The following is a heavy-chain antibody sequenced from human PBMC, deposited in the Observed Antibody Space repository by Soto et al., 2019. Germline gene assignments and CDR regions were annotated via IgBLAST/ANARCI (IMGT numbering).Heavy chain of an antibody. CDR3: ARGHSPLRYFDWPFF. CDR2: INHTGSS. V-gene: IGHV4-34*01. D-gene: IGHD3-9*01. J-gene: IGHJ4*02. Sequence: QVQLQQWGAGLLKPSETLSLACAVYGGSFSGYYWSWIRQPPGKGLEWIGEINHTGSSNYNPSLKSRITVSVDTSKNQFPLKLSSVTAADTAVYYCARGHSPLRYFDWPFFWGQGTLVTVSS. CDR1: GGSFSGYY.